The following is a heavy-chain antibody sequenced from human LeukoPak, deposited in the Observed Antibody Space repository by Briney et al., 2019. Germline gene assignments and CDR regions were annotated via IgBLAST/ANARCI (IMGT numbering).Heavy chain of an antibody. CDR3: ARDQEGFDY. V-gene: IGHV1-46*01. Sequence: ASVKVSCKASGYPFTGYYLHWVRQAPGQGLEWMGMIYPRDGSTSYAQKFQGRVTVTRDTSTSTVHMELSGLRSEDTAVYYCARDQEGFDYWGQGTLVTVSS. J-gene: IGHJ4*02. CDR2: IYPRDGST. CDR1: GYPFTGYY.